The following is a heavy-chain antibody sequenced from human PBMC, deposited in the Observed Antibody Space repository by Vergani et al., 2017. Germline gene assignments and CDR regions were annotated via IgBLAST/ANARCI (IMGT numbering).Heavy chain of an antibody. J-gene: IGHJ6*03. CDR2: IKQDGSEK. CDR1: GFTFSSYW. Sequence: EVQLVESGGGLVQPGGSLRLSCAASGFTFSSYWMSWVRQAPGKGREWVANIKQDGSEKYYVDSVKGRFTISRDNAKNSLYLQMNSLRAEDTAVYYCARDKLEIVAYLYYYYYMDVWGKGTTVTVSS. D-gene: IGHD2-21*01. V-gene: IGHV3-7*01. CDR3: ARDKLEIVAYLYYYYYMDV.